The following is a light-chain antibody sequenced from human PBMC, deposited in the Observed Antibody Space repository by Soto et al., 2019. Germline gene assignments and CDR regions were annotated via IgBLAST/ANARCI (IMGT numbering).Light chain of an antibody. Sequence: EMVVTQSPATLSVSPGDRATLSCRASQSVTSNLAWYQQKPGQTPRLLIYGASTRATGIPARFRGSGSGTEFTLTINSLQSEDFAVYYCQQYNNWPRTFGQGTKVDIK. CDR1: QSVTSN. J-gene: IGKJ1*01. CDR3: QQYNNWPRT. CDR2: GAS. V-gene: IGKV3-15*01.